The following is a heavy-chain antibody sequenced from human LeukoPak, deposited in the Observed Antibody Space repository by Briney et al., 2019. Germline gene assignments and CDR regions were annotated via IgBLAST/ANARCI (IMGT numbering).Heavy chain of an antibody. CDR2: MNPNSGNT. V-gene: IGHV1-8*01. Sequence: ASVKVSCKASGYTFTSYDINWVRQATGQGLEWMGWMNPNSGNTGYAQKFQGRVTMTRNTSISTAYMELSSLRSEDTAVYYCARDLIAAAGTHTYYFDYWGQGTLVTVSS. CDR3: ARDLIAAAGTHTYYFDY. D-gene: IGHD6-13*01. CDR1: GYTFTSYD. J-gene: IGHJ4*02.